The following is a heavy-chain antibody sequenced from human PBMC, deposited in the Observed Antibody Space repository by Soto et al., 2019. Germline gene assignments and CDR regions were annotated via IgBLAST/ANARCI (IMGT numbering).Heavy chain of an antibody. Sequence: QVQLEQSGAEVKKPGASVKVSCKTSGYTFTSYTLHWVRQAPGQGLVWMGWINAGNGREKYSQRSQDRASLSPSKSAATAYRELRSLRSEDTAMYYCARGGGWVGEASFDSWGQGTLVTVSS. CDR1: GYTFTSYT. D-gene: IGHD3-10*01. J-gene: IGHJ4*02. CDR3: ARGGGWVGEASFDS. CDR2: INAGNGRE. V-gene: IGHV1-3*01.